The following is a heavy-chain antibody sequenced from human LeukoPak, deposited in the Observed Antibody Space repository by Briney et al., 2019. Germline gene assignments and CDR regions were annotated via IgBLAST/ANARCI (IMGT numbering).Heavy chain of an antibody. V-gene: IGHV1-2*02. CDR1: GYTFSGYY. D-gene: IGHD1-26*01. J-gene: IGHJ4*02. CDR3: ARDWELVG. Sequence: WASVKVPCKASGYTFSGYYMHWVRQAPGQGLEWMGWINPNRGGTNYAQKFQGRVTMTRDTSISTAYMELSRLRSDDTAVYYCARDWELVGWGQGTLVTVSS. CDR2: INPNRGGT.